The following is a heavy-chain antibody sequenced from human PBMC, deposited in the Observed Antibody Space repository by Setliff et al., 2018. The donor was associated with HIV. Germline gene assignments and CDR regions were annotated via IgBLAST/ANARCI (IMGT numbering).Heavy chain of an antibody. CDR3: ARDRRDDYYLTAYFDS. D-gene: IGHD1-26*01. Sequence: PSETLSLTCTVSDDSVSTFYWNWIRQSPGKGLEWIGEIYHSGSTHYNPSLKSRVTISLDTARNQFSLELTSVTATDTAVYYCARDRRDDYYLTAYFDSLGQGTVVTVSS. CDR2: IYHSGST. V-gene: IGHV4-59*02. J-gene: IGHJ4*02. CDR1: DDSVSTFY.